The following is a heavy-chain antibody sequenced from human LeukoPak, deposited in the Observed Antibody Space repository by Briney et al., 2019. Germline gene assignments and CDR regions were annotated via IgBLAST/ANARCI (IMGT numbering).Heavy chain of an antibody. CDR2: IRYDGSNE. CDR1: GFIFSHYG. D-gene: IGHD1-26*01. V-gene: IGHV3-30*02. CDR3: AKDEGWELLIWCAFDI. J-gene: IGHJ3*02. Sequence: GGSLRLSCAASGFIFSHYGMHWVRQAPGKGLEWVSFIRYDGSNEYYADSVRGRFTISRDNSKNTLYLQMNSLRAGDTAVYYCAKDEGWELLIWCAFDIWGQGTMVTVSS.